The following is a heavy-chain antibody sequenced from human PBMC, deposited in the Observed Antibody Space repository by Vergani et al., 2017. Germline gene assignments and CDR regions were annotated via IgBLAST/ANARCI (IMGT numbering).Heavy chain of an antibody. D-gene: IGHD3-3*01. Sequence: QVQLQESGPGLVKPSGTLSLTCAVSGGSISSSNWWSWVRQPPGKGLEWIGEIYHSGSTNYNPSLKSRVTISVDKSKNQFSLKLSSVTAADTAVYYCAREYYEFWSGYGANWFDPWGQGTLVTVSS. J-gene: IGHJ5*02. V-gene: IGHV4-4*02. CDR1: GGSISSSNW. CDR2: IYHSGST. CDR3: AREYYEFWSGYGANWFDP.